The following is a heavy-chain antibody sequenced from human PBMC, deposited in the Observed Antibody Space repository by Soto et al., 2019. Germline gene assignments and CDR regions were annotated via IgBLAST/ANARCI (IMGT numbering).Heavy chain of an antibody. CDR3: AIGPGTVA. D-gene: IGHD6-13*01. J-gene: IGHJ5*02. Sequence: EVQLVESGGGLVQPGGSLRLSCAASGFTFSSYWMGWVRQAPGKGLVWVSRINPDESTTFYADSVKGRFTISRDNAKNTLYLQMNSLRDEDTAQYYCAIGPGTVAWGQGTLVTVTS. CDR1: GFTFSSYW. CDR2: INPDESTT. V-gene: IGHV3-74*01.